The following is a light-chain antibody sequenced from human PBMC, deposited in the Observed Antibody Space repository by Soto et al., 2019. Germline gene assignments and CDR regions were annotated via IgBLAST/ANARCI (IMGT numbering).Light chain of an antibody. CDR3: QSYDYSLGTYV. V-gene: IGLV1-40*01. Sequence: QSVLTQPPSVSGAPGQRVTISCTGSSSSIGAGYDVHWYQQLPGTAPKLLIYGNSNRPSGVPDRFSGSKSGTSASLAITGLQADDEADYYCQSYDYSLGTYVFGTGTKLTV. CDR1: SSSIGAGYD. J-gene: IGLJ1*01. CDR2: GNS.